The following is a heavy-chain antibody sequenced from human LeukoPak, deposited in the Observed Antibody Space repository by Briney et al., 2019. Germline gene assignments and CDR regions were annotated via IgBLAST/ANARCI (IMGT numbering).Heavy chain of an antibody. V-gene: IGHV4-59*01. J-gene: IGHJ4*02. D-gene: IGHD4-17*01. CDR1: GGSISSYY. CDR2: IYYSGST. Sequence: NASETLSLTCTVSGGSISSYYWSWIRQPPGKGLEYIGYIYYSGSTNYNPSLKSRVTISVDTSKNQFSLKVTSVTAADTAVYYSARGGYGDYGQLRPFDYWGQGTLVTVSS. CDR3: ARGGYGDYGQLRPFDY.